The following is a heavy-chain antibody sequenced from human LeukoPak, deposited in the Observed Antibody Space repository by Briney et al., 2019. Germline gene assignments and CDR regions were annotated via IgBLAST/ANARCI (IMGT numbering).Heavy chain of an antibody. D-gene: IGHD3-3*01. V-gene: IGHV4-59*11. CDR1: GFTINSHY. CDR3: ARVLQNYYHMDV. CDR2: IYDSGRS. Sequence: SGTLSLTRTVSGFTINSHYWSWIRQPPGKGLEGVGFIYDSGRSNYKASLKRRVTMTVDTSKNQYSLMLSSVGAADAAVYYCARVLQNYYHMDVWGKGTTVTVSS. J-gene: IGHJ6*03.